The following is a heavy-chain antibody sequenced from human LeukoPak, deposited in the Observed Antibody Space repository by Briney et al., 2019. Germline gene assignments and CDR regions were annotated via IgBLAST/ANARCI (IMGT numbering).Heavy chain of an antibody. V-gene: IGHV3-20*04. Sequence: GGSLRLSCAASGFTFDDYGMSWVRQAPGKGLEWVSGIHWDGGSTGYADSVKSRFTISRDSAKNSLYLQMNSLRVEDTAVYYCTTVTYYNSRAPGDYWGQGTLVTVSS. J-gene: IGHJ4*02. CDR2: IHWDGGST. CDR3: TTVTYYNSRAPGDY. CDR1: GFTFDDYG. D-gene: IGHD3-10*01.